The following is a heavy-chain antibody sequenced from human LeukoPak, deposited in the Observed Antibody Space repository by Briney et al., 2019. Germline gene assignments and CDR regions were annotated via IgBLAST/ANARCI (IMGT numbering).Heavy chain of an antibody. CDR1: GFSFSDYN. CDR2: ISYHGSNK. D-gene: IGHD1-26*01. CDR3: TTDGPSGSFDGALSFDY. Sequence: SGGSLRLSCAASGFSFSDYNIHWVRQAPGKGLEWVSFISYHGSNKYYADSLKGRSTISRDNSKNTLYLQVNGLRPEDTAVYYCTTDGPSGSFDGALSFDYWGQGTLVTVSS. V-gene: IGHV3-30*03. J-gene: IGHJ4*02.